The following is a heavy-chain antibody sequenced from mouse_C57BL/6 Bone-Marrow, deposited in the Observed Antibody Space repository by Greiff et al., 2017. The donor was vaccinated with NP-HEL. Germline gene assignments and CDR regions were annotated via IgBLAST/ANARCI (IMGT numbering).Heavy chain of an antibody. CDR2: IDPSGSYT. Sequence: VQLQQPGAELVKPGASVKLSCKASGYTFTSYWMQWVKQRPGQGLEWIGEIDPSGSYTNYNQKFKGKATLTVDTSSSTAYMQLSSLTSEDSAVYYCARDSSGSAWFAYWGQGTLVTVSA. V-gene: IGHV1-50*01. CDR3: ARDSSGSAWFAY. CDR1: GYTFTSYW. D-gene: IGHD3-2*02. J-gene: IGHJ3*01.